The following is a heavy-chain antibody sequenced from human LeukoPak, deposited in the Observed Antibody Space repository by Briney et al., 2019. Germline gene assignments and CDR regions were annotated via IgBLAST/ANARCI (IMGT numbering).Heavy chain of an antibody. CDR3: AKGWYCSSTSCYTGRDFDY. J-gene: IGHJ4*02. D-gene: IGHD2-2*02. CDR1: GFTFSSYG. V-gene: IGHV3-30*02. Sequence: PGGSLRLSCAASGFTFSSYGMHWVRQAPGKGLEWVALIRYDGSNKYYADSVKGRFTISRDNSKNTLYLQMNSLRAEDTAVYYCAKGWYCSSTSCYTGRDFDYWGQGTLVTVSS. CDR2: IRYDGSNK.